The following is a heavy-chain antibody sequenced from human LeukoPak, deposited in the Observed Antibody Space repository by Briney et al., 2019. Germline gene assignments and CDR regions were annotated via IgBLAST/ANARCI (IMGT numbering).Heavy chain of an antibody. D-gene: IGHD6-13*01. Sequence: GGSLRLSCAVSGFNVSSNYLNWVRQAPGEGPEWVSVIYSGGSTYYADSVEGRFTISRDNSKNTLYLQMNSLRAEDTAVYHCARVDSRTAQFDYWGQGTLVTVSS. CDR3: ARVDSRTAQFDY. V-gene: IGHV3-66*01. J-gene: IGHJ4*02. CDR2: IYSGGST. CDR1: GFNVSSNY.